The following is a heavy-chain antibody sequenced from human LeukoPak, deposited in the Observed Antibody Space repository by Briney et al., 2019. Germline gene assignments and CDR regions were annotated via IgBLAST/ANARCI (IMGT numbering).Heavy chain of an antibody. CDR2: INHNGNVN. CDR3: AKEGRSLQTY. Sequence: GGSLRLSCEASGFTFSSYWMNWARQAPGKGLEWVASINHNGNVNYYVDSVKGRFTISRDNAKNSLYLQMNSLRVEDTAVYYCAKEGRSLQTYWGQGTLVTVSS. D-gene: IGHD5-24*01. V-gene: IGHV3-7*03. CDR1: GFTFSSYW. J-gene: IGHJ4*02.